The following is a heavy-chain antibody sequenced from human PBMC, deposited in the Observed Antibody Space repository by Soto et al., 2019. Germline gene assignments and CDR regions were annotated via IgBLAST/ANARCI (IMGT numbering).Heavy chain of an antibody. CDR2: IIPIFGTA. CDR3: ARGRVVTANFDY. J-gene: IGHJ4*02. CDR1: GGTFSSYA. Sequence: SVKVSCKASGGTFSSYAISWVRQAPGQGREWMGGIIPIFGTANYAQKFQGRVTITADESTSTAYMELSSLTSEDTAVYYSARGRVVTANFDYWGQVNLVTVSS. V-gene: IGHV1-69*13. D-gene: IGHD2-21*02.